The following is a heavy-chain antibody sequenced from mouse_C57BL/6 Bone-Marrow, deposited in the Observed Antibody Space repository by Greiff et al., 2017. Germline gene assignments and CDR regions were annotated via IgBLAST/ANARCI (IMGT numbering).Heavy chain of an antibody. CDR1: GFTFSSYT. J-gene: IGHJ4*01. V-gene: IGHV5-9*01. D-gene: IGHD1-1*01. Sequence: EVKLVEPGGGLVKPGGSLKLSCAASGFTFSSYTMSWVRQTPEKRLEWVATISGGGGNTYYPDSVKGRFTISRDNAKNTLYLQMSSLRSEDTALYYGANYYGSSPYYYAMDYWGQGTSVTVSS. CDR2: ISGGGGNT. CDR3: ANYYGSSPYYYAMDY.